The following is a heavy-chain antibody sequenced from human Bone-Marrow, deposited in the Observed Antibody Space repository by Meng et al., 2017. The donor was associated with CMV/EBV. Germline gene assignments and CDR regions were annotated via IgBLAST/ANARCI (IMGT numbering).Heavy chain of an antibody. D-gene: IGHD3-3*01. CDR1: GFTFSSYS. J-gene: IGHJ4*02. CDR3: AKDPLRRITIFGVAMRGYYFDY. Sequence: GESLKISCAASGFTFSSYSMNWVRQAPGKGLEWVSVIYSGGSTYYADSVKGRFTISRDNSKNTLYLQMNSLRAEDTAVYYCAKDPLRRITIFGVAMRGYYFDYWGQGTLVTVSS. V-gene: IGHV3-23*03. CDR2: IYSGGST.